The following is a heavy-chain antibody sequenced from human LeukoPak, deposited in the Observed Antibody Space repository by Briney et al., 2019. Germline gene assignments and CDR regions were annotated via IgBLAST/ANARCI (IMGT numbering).Heavy chain of an antibody. CDR1: GFTFNNYA. CDR3: AKEPREYCSSTSCPNWFDS. CDR2: LSASGGTT. J-gene: IGHJ5*01. D-gene: IGHD2-2*01. Sequence: GGSLRLSCAASGFTFNNYAMSRDRQAPGKRLEWVSALSASGGTTYYADSVKGRFTISRDNAENTLFLQMNSLRAEDTAVYYCAKEPREYCSSTSCPNWFDSWGQGTLVTVSS. V-gene: IGHV3-23*01.